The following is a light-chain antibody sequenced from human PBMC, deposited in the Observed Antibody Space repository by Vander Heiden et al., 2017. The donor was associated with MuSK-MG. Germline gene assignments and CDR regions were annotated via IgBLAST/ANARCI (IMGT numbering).Light chain of an antibody. CDR1: SSDVGGYNY. J-gene: IGLJ2*01. V-gene: IGLV2-14*03. Sequence: QSALTQPASVSGSPGQSITISCTGPSSDVGGYNYVSWYQQHPGKAPKLMIYDVSNRPSGVSNRFSGSKSGNTASLTISGLQAEDEADYYCSSYTSSSTRVFGGGTKLTV. CDR3: SSYTSSSTRV. CDR2: DVS.